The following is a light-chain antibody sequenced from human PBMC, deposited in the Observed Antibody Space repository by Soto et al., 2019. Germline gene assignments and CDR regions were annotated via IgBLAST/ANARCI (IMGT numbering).Light chain of an antibody. V-gene: IGKV1-5*03. J-gene: IGKJ2*01. CDR2: KAS. CDR3: QQYHSYSPYT. CDR1: QSISSW. Sequence: DIQMTQSPSTLFASVGDRVTITCRASQSISSWLAWYQQKPGKAPKLLIYKASSLESGVPSRFSGSGSGTEFTLTISSLQPDDFATYSYQQYHSYSPYTFGQGTKLEIK.